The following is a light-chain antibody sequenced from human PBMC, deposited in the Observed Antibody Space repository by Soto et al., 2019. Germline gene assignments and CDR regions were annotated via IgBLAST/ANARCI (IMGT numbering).Light chain of an antibody. CDR2: DAY. CDR1: QSVSTY. CDR3: QQYNSYQYT. V-gene: IGKV3-11*01. J-gene: IGKJ2*01. Sequence: EIVLTQSSATLSLSPGERATLSCRASQSVSTYLAWYQQKPGQAPRLLIYDAYTRATGIPARFSGSGSGTDFTLTISSLEPEDFATYYCQQYNSYQYTFGQGTKLEIK.